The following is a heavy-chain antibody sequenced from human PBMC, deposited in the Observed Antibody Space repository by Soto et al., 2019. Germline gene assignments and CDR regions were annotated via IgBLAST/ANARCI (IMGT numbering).Heavy chain of an antibody. Sequence: SETLSLTCTVSGGSISSYYWSWIRQPPGKGLEWIGYIYYSGSTIYNPSLKRRVTISVDTSKNQFSLKLSSVTAADTAVYYYARDGDNWNDGGFDPWGQGTLVTSPQ. CDR3: ARDGDNWNDGGFDP. CDR1: GGSISSYY. J-gene: IGHJ5*02. D-gene: IGHD1-1*01. V-gene: IGHV4-59*01. CDR2: IYYSGST.